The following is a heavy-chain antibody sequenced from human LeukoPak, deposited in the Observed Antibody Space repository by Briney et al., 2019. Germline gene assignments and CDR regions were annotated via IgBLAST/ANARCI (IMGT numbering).Heavy chain of an antibody. D-gene: IGHD4-11*01. V-gene: IGHV4-39*07. CDR1: GGSISSSSYY. J-gene: IGHJ4*02. Sequence: SERLSLTCTVSGGSISSSSYYWGWIRQPPGKGLEWIGSIYYSGSTYYTPSLKSRVTISVDTSKNQFSLKLSSVTAADTAVYYCARDGDYSNFFFDYWGQGTLVTVSS. CDR3: ARDGDYSNFFFDY. CDR2: IYYSGST.